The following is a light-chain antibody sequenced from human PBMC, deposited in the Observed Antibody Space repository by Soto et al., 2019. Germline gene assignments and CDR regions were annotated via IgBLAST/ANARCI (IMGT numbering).Light chain of an antibody. V-gene: IGKV3-20*01. CDR2: GIS. CDR1: HTISSSY. CDR3: QQYVTSSPRT. Sequence: EIVLTQSPGTMSLSPGERATLSCRASHTISSSYLAWYQQKPGQAPRLLMYGISRRATGIPDRFSGSGSGTDFTLTLTRLEPEDFAVYYCQQYVTSSPRTFGQGKKVEI. J-gene: IGKJ1*01.